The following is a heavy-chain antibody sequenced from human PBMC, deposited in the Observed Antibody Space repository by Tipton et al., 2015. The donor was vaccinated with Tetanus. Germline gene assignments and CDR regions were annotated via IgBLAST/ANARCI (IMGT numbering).Heavy chain of an antibody. V-gene: IGHV3-49*04. CDR3: TRDRGYSYGHGMDV. CDR1: GFTFGDYA. D-gene: IGHD5-18*01. Sequence: SLRLSCTASGFTFGDYAMSWVRQAPGKGLEWVGFIRSKAYGGTTEYAASVKGRFTISRDDSKSIAYLQMNSLKTEDTAVYYCTRDRGYSYGHGMDVWGQGTTVTVSS. CDR2: IRSKAYGGTT. J-gene: IGHJ6*02.